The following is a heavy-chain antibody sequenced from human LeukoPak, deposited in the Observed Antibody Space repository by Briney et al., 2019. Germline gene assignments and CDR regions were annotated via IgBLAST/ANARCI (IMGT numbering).Heavy chain of an antibody. CDR2: INPDGSQT. Sequence: GGSLRLSCEVSGLTFGTFWMTWVRQAPGKGLEWVANINPDGSQTYYVGSVRGRFSISGDNGKNSLFLQLNRLTAEDTAVYFCARHMDWAFDFWGQGTMVIASS. J-gene: IGHJ3*01. V-gene: IGHV3-7*01. CDR1: GLTFGTFW. CDR3: ARHMDWAFDF. D-gene: IGHD3/OR15-3a*01.